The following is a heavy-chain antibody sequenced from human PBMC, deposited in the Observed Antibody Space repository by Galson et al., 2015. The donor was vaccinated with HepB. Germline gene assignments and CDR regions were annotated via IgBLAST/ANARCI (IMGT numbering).Heavy chain of an antibody. D-gene: IGHD3-10*01. V-gene: IGHV1-2*02. CDR2: INPHNGGT. J-gene: IGHJ4*02. CDR3: ASDEGKGTGTYYIYY. CDR1: GYTFTDYY. Sequence: SVKVSCKAYGYTFTDYYMHWVRQAPGQGLEWVGWINPHNGGTTYAQKFKGRFTMTSDESISTAYLDLDRLRSDDAAFYYCASDEGKGTGTYYIYYWGQGTLVTVSS.